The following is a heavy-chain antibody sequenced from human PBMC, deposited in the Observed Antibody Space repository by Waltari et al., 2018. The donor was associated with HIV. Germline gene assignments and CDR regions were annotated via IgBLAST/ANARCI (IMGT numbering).Heavy chain of an antibody. CDR2: ISSGSSFI. Sequence: EVQLVESGGGLVKPGGSLRLSCAGSGFTFSSFSMNWVRQAPGKGLEWVASISSGSSFIDYVDSVKGRFTISRDNAKNSLYLQMKSLRVEDTALYYCARALTNFGGFWGQGTLVTVSS. J-gene: IGHJ4*02. CDR3: ARALTNFGGF. D-gene: IGHD4-17*01. V-gene: IGHV3-21*01. CDR1: GFTFSSFS.